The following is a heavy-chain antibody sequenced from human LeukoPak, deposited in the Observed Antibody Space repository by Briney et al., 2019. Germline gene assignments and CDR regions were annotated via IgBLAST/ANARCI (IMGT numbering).Heavy chain of an antibody. J-gene: IGHJ4*02. D-gene: IGHD3-3*01. CDR3: ARGTIFGPVDY. V-gene: IGHV4-34*01. CDR1: GGSFIDFY. Sequence: SETLSLTCAVHGGSFIDFYWSWIRQPPGKGLEWIGEINHSGSTNYNPSLKSRVTISVDTSKNQFSLKLSSVTAADTAVYYCARGTIFGPVDYWGQGTLVTVSS. CDR2: INHSGST.